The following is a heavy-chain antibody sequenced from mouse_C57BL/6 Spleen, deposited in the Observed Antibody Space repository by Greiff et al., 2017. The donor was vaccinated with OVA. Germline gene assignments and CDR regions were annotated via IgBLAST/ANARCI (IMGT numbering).Heavy chain of an antibody. Sequence: VQLQQSGAELARPGASVKMSCKASGYTFTSYTMHWVKQRPGQGLEWIGYINPSSGYTKYNQKFKDKATLTADKSSSTAYMQLSSLTSENSAIYYGAKGDYGSSWFAYWGQGTLVTVSA. CDR3: AKGDYGSSWFAY. V-gene: IGHV1-4*01. CDR1: GYTFTSYT. D-gene: IGHD1-1*01. CDR2: INPSSGYT. J-gene: IGHJ3*01.